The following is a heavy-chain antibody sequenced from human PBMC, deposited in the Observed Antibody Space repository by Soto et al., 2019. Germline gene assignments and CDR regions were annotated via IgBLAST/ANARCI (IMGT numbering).Heavy chain of an antibody. J-gene: IGHJ6*02. Sequence: ASVKVSCKASGYTFTSYYMHWVRQAPGQGLEWMGIINPSGGSTSYAQKFQGRVTMTRDTSTSTVYMELSSLRSEGTAVYYCARGNYDFWSGYPYYYYGMDVWGQGTTVTVSS. CDR2: INPSGGST. CDR1: GYTFTSYY. V-gene: IGHV1-46*01. CDR3: ARGNYDFWSGYPYYYYGMDV. D-gene: IGHD3-3*01.